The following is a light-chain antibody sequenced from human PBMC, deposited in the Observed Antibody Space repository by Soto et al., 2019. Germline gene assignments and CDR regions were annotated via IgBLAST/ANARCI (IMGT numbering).Light chain of an antibody. J-gene: IGLJ1*01. CDR3: SLYTSSSTSLYV. V-gene: IGLV2-18*01. CDR1: SSDVGSYNR. Sequence: QSALTQPPSVSGSPGQSVTISCTGTSSDVGSYNRVSWYQQPPGTAPKLMIYEVSNRPSEVPDRFSGSKSGNTASLTISGLQAEDEADYYCSLYTSSSTSLYVFGTGTKLTVL. CDR2: EVS.